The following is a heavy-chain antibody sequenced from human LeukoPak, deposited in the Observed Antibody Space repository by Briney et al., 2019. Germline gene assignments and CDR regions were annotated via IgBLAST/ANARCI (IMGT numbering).Heavy chain of an antibody. J-gene: IGHJ4*02. CDR3: ARDKKSGESSEIDY. V-gene: IGHV3-21*01. D-gene: IGHD3-10*01. CDR2: ITSGGDYI. CDR1: GFTFNTFN. Sequence: GGSLRLSCAASGFTFNTFNINWVRQAPGKGLEWVSSITSGGDYIYYADSVKGRFTTSRDNAKNSLNLQMNSLRAEDTAVYYCARDKKSGESSEIDYWGQGTLVTVSS.